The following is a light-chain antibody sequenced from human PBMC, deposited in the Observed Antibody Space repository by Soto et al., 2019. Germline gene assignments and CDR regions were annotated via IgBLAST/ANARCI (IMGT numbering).Light chain of an antibody. CDR2: AAS. CDR3: QQYNNWPPWT. J-gene: IGKJ1*01. Sequence: EIVMTQSPATLFVSPGERANLSCRASQSVSSNLAWYQQKPGQAPRLLIYAASTRATGIPARFRASGSGTEFTLTISSLQSEDFAVYYCQQYNNWPPWTCGQGTKVEIK. CDR1: QSVSSN. V-gene: IGKV3-15*01.